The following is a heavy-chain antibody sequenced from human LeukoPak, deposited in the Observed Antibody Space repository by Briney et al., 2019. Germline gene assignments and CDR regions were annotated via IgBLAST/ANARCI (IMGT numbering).Heavy chain of an antibody. J-gene: IGHJ6*02. CDR3: AKGPPGDYYALYCYYGMDV. CDR2: ISGSGGST. D-gene: IGHD2-21*02. CDR1: GFTFSSQA. Sequence: GGSLRLSCSASGFTFSSQAMTWVRQAPGKGLEWVAAISGSGGSTSYADSVKGGYTISRDKSKNTLYLQMNSLRAKDTAVYYCAKGPPGDYYALYCYYGMDVWGQGTTVTVSS. V-gene: IGHV3-23*01.